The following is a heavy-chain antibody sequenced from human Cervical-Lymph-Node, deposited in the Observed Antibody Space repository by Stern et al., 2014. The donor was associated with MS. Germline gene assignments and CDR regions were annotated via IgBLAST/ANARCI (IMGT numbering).Heavy chain of an antibody. Sequence: EVQLVQSGPEVKKPGESLKISCKGSGYSFSSHWIGWVRQMPGKGLEWMAIIYPSDSDIRYSPSFQGQVTISADKSISTAYLQWSSLKASDTAIYYCARQEVDDAFDVWGQGTMVTVSS. CDR1: GYSFSSHW. CDR3: ARQEVDDAFDV. V-gene: IGHV5-51*01. CDR2: IYPSDSDI. D-gene: IGHD2-15*01. J-gene: IGHJ3*01.